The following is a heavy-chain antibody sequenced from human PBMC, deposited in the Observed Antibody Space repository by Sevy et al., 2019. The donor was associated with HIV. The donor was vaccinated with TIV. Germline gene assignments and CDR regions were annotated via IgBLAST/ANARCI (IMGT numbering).Heavy chain of an antibody. CDR3: TRWKAAQSIFDY. CDR1: GFTFGDYC. V-gene: IGHV3-49*04. J-gene: IGHJ4*02. D-gene: IGHD6-13*01. Sequence: GGSLRLSCTASGFTFGDYCMSWVRLAPGKGLEWVAFFNSDVYGGTVDHAASVRGRFVISRDDSKTIAYLQMNDLKTEDTGVYYCTRWKAAQSIFDYWGQGALVTVSS. CDR2: FNSDVYGGTV.